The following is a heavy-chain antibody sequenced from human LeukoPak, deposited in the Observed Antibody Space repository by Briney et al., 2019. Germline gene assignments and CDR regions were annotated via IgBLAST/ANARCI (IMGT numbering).Heavy chain of an antibody. V-gene: IGHV4-34*01. CDR2: INHSGST. CDR3: ARGSTDGYCSGGSCYSTSNWFDP. D-gene: IGHD2-15*01. Sequence: SETLSLTCAVYGGSFSGYYWSWIRQPPRKGLEWIGEINHSGSTNYNPSLKSRVTISVDTSKNQFSLKLSSVTAADTAMYYCARGSTDGYCSGGSCYSTSNWFDPWGQGTLVTVSS. CDR1: GGSFSGYY. J-gene: IGHJ5*02.